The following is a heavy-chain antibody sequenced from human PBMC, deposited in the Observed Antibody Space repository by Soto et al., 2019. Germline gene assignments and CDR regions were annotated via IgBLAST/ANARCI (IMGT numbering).Heavy chain of an antibody. D-gene: IGHD2-8*01. J-gene: IGHJ4*02. CDR3: ADAPGYCTNGVCYPSDV. CDR1: GGTFSSYA. V-gene: IGHV1-69*01. Sequence: VQLVQSGAEVKKPGSSVKVSCKASGGTFSSYAISWVRQAPGQGLEWMGGIIPIFGTANYAQKFQGRVTITADESTSTAYMELSSLRSEDTAVYYCADAPGYCTNGVCYPSDVWGQGTLVTVSS. CDR2: IIPIFGTA.